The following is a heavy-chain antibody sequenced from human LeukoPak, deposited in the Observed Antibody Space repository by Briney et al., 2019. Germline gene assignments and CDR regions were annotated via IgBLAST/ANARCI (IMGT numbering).Heavy chain of an antibody. CDR2: VSAYNGNT. CDR3: ARVATKAYSGSYSGY. J-gene: IGHJ4*02. V-gene: IGHV1-18*01. CDR1: GYTFTSYG. Sequence: ASVKVSCKASGYTFTSYGISWVRQAPRQGLEWMGWVSAYNGNTNYAQKLQGRVTMTTDTSTSTAYMELRRLRSDDTAVYYCARVATKAYSGSYSGYWGQGTLVTVSS. D-gene: IGHD1-26*01.